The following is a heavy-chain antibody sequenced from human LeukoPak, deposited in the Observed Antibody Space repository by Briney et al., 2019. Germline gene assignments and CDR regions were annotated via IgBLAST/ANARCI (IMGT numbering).Heavy chain of an antibody. CDR3: VRALGYCSSGSCYYYDY. CDR1: GYSFTSYW. CDR2: IYPGDSET. J-gene: IGHJ4*02. Sequence: GESLKISCKGSGYSFTSYWIGWVRQMPGKGLEWMGIIYPGDSETRYSPSFQDQVTISADKSISTAYLQWSSLKASDTAMYYCVRALGYCSSGSCYYYDYWGQGTLVTVSS. D-gene: IGHD2-15*01. V-gene: IGHV5-51*01.